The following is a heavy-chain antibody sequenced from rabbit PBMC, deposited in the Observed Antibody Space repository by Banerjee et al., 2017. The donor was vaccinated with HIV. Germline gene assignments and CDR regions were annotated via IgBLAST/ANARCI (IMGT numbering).Heavy chain of an antibody. J-gene: IGHJ5*01. CDR3: VRDSTYVSSSGYWLDL. Sequence: QEQLVESGGGLVQPGGSLKLSCKASGFDFSSYGVSWVRQAPGKGLEWIGYIDPVFGSTYYASWVNGRFTISSHNAQNTLYLQLNSLTAADTATYFCVRDSTYVSSSGYWLDLWGQGTLVT. D-gene: IGHD1-1*01. CDR2: IDPVFGST. V-gene: IGHV1S47*01. CDR1: GFDFSSYG.